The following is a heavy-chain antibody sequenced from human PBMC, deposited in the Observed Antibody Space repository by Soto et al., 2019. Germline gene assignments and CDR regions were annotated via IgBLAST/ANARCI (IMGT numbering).Heavy chain of an antibody. CDR2: IIPMFGTA. D-gene: IGHD3-10*01. Sequence: QVQLVQSGAEVKKPGSSVKVSCKASGGTFSDYAINWVRQAPGQGLEWMGGIIPMFGTANYAQKFQGRIRITGDDSSTTAYRELSTLRPEDTPFYYCATGLPSGIRDLSLSHSYYSFSSDVWGKGTPVTVSS. J-gene: IGHJ6*04. CDR3: ATGLPSGIRDLSLSHSYYSFSSDV. CDR1: GGTFSDYA. V-gene: IGHV1-69*01.